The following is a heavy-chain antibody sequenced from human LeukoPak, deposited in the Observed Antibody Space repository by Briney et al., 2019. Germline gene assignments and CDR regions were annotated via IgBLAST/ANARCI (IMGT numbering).Heavy chain of an antibody. CDR3: AKAFRYYCDSSGYRHAFDI. CDR2: ISSSGSAI. V-gene: IGHV3-11*01. CDR1: RFTISDYY. D-gene: IGHD3-22*01. J-gene: IGHJ3*02. Sequence: GGSLRLSCAASRFTISDYYMTWIRQAPGKGLEWVSYISSSGSAIYYADSVKGRFTISRDNSKNTLYLQTNSLRAEDTAVYYCAKAFRYYCDSSGYRHAFDIWGQGTMVTVSS.